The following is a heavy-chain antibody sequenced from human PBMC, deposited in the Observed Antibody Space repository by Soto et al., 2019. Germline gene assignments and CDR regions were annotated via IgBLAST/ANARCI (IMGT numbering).Heavy chain of an antibody. Sequence: PSETLSLTCAVYGGSFSGYYWSWIRQPPGKGLEWIGEINHSGSTNYNPSLKSRVTISVDTSKNQFSLKLSSVTAADTAVYYCARASVAGLEAAFDYWGQGTRVTVSS. V-gene: IGHV4-34*01. D-gene: IGHD6-19*01. CDR1: GGSFSGYY. CDR2: INHSGST. CDR3: ARASVAGLEAAFDY. J-gene: IGHJ4*02.